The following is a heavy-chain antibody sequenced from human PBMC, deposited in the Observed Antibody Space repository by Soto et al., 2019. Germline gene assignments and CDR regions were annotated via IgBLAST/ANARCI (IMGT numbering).Heavy chain of an antibody. CDR3: ASLAYWGCDCYGPDDY. Sequence: QVQLVQSGAEVKKPGSSVKVSCKASGGTVSSYAISGVRQAPGQGLEWMGGIIPIFGTANYAQKFQGRVTITADESTSTAYMELSSLRSEDTAVYYCASLAYWGCDCYGPDDYWGQGTLVTVSS. D-gene: IGHD2-21*02. J-gene: IGHJ4*02. V-gene: IGHV1-69*01. CDR2: IIPIFGTA. CDR1: GGTVSSYA.